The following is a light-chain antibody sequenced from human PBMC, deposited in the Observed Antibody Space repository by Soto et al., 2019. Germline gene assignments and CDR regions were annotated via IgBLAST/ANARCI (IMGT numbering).Light chain of an antibody. V-gene: IGKV3-20*01. CDR3: QQYGSSRT. CDR2: GAS. J-gene: IGKJ1*01. CDR1: QSVSSSY. Sequence: EIVLTHSPGTLSLSPGERATLSCRASQSVSSSYLAWYQQKPGQAPRLLIYGASSRATGIPDRLSGSGSGTDFTLTISRLEPEDFAVYYCQQYGSSRTFGQGTKVDIK.